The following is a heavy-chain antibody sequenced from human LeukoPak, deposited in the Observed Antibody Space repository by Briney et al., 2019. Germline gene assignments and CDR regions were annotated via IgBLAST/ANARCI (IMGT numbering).Heavy chain of an antibody. V-gene: IGHV1-2*02. Sequence: ASVKVSCKASGYTFTGCYMHWVRQAPGQGLEWMGWINPNSGGTNYAQKFQGRVTMTRDTSISTAYMELSRLRSDDTAVYYCARGYSSSWYDHFDYWGQGTLVTVSS. CDR1: GYTFTGCY. CDR3: ARGYSSSWYDHFDY. CDR2: INPNSGGT. J-gene: IGHJ4*02. D-gene: IGHD6-13*01.